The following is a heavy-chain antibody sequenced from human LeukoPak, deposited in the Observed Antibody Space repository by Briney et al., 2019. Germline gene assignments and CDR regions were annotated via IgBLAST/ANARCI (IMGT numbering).Heavy chain of an antibody. CDR2: IIPIFGTA. V-gene: IGHV1-69*13. CDR3: ARATDYYGPGFFDY. CDR1: GGTFSSYA. D-gene: IGHD3-10*01. Sequence: SVKVSCKASGGTFSSYAISWVRQAPGQGLEWMGGIIPIFGTANYAQKFQGRVTITVDESTSTAYMELSSLRSEDTAVYYCARATDYYGPGFFDYWGQGTLVTVSS. J-gene: IGHJ4*02.